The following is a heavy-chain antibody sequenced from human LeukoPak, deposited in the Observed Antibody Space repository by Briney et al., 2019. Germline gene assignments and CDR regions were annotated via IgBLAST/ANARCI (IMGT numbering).Heavy chain of an antibody. J-gene: IGHJ4*02. D-gene: IGHD7-27*01. CDR1: GFTFSDYY. CDR2: ITNRGTVM. Sequence: GSLRLSCVASGFTFSDYYMTWIRQAPGKGLEWVSYITNRGTVMQYTDSVKGRFTISRDSAGNSLYLQMNSLKAEDTAVYYCTRGHWGLDYWGQGTLVTVSS. CDR3: TRGHWGLDY. V-gene: IGHV3-11*01.